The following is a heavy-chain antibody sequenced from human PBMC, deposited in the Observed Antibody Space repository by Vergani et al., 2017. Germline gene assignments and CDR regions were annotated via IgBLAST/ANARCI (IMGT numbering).Heavy chain of an antibody. CDR1: GFTFSSYA. CDR3: ARQPAAGTSDYYYYMDV. D-gene: IGHD6-13*01. J-gene: IGHJ6*03. CDR2: ISYDGSNK. V-gene: IGHV3-30-3*01. Sequence: QVQLVESGGGVVQPGRSLRLSCAASGFTFSSYAMHWVRQAPGKGLEWVAVISYDGSNKYYADSVKGRFTISRDNSKNTLYLQMNSLRAEDTAVYYCARQPAAGTSDYYYYMDVWGKGTTVTVSS.